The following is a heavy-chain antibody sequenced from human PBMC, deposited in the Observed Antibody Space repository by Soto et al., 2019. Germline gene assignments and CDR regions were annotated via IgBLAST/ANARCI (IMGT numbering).Heavy chain of an antibody. J-gene: IGHJ5*02. V-gene: IGHV4-61*01. Sequence: PSETLSLTCTVSGGSVSSGNYYWSWIRQPPGKGLEWIGYFYYTGSINYNPSLKSRVTISIDASKNQFSLRLSSVTAADTAVYYCARGINYYDSSGDSWFDPWGQGTLVTVSS. CDR3: ARGINYYDSSGDSWFDP. D-gene: IGHD3-22*01. CDR1: GGSVSSGNYY. CDR2: FYYTGSI.